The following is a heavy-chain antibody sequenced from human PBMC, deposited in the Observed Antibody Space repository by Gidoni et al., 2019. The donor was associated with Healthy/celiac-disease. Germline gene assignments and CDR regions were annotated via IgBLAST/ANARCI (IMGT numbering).Heavy chain of an antibody. V-gene: IGHV5-51*01. CDR2: IYPGDSDT. CDR3: ARQAASIAALPYYYYGMDV. J-gene: IGHJ6*02. D-gene: IGHD6-6*01. CDR1: GYSFTSYW. Sequence: EVQLGQSGAEVKKPGESLKISCKGSGYSFTSYWIGWVRQMPGKGLEWMGIIYPGDSDTRYSPSFQGQVTISADKSISTAYLQWSSLKASDTAMYYCARQAASIAALPYYYYGMDVWGQGTTVTVSS.